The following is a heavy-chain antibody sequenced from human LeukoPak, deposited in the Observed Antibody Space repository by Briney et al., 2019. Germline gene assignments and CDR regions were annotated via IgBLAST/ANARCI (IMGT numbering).Heavy chain of an antibody. D-gene: IGHD1-20*01. Sequence: PGGSLGLSCAASGLTFSGYWMSWVRQAPGKGLEWVANIKPDGSERYYVDSVKGRFTVSRDNAKNSLYLQMNRLRAGDTAIYYCASGNWNDRAFDIWGQGTMVTVSS. CDR2: IKPDGSER. CDR1: GLTFSGYW. J-gene: IGHJ3*02. V-gene: IGHV3-7*01. CDR3: ASGNWNDRAFDI.